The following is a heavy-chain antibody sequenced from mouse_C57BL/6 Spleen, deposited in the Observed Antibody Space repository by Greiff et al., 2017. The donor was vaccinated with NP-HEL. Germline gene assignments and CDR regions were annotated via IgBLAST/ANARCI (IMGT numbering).Heavy chain of an antibody. J-gene: IGHJ2*01. V-gene: IGHV1-7*01. CDR2: INPRSGYT. Sequence: VKLQESGAELVKPGASVKLSCKASGYTFTSYWMHWVKQRPGQGLEWIGYINPRSGYTKYNQKFKDKAILTADKSSSTAYMQLSSLTYEDSAVFCYAGFVTEGKGYVAYWGQGTTLTVSS. CDR3: AGFVTEGKGYVAY. D-gene: IGHD2-12*01. CDR1: GYTFTSYW.